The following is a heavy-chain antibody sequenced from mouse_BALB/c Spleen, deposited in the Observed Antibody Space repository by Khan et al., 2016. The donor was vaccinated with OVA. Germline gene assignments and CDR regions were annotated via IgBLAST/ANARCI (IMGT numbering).Heavy chain of an antibody. V-gene: IGHV1-77*01. J-gene: IGHJ3*01. CDR1: GYTFTDYV. D-gene: IGHD1-1*01. Sequence: QVQLQQSGPELVKPGASVKMSCKASGYTFTDYVITWVKQRTGQGLEWIGEIYPGSGSAYYNEKFKDKATLTADKSSDTAYMQLSSLTSEDSAVYFCARSYDGAWFAYWGLGTLVTASA. CDR3: ARSYDGAWFAY. CDR2: IYPGSGSA.